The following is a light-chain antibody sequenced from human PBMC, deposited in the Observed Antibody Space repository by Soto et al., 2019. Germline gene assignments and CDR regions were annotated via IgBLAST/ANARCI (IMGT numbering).Light chain of an antibody. V-gene: IGKV3-20*01. CDR3: QQYENSPLT. Sequence: EIVLTQSPDTLSLSPGERATLSCRASQSVGSSFLAWYQQKPGQAPRPLIYRTSTRATGTPERFTGSGSGTDFTLTISRLEPEDFAVYYCQQYENSPLTFGGGTKVEIK. J-gene: IGKJ4*01. CDR1: QSVGSSF. CDR2: RTS.